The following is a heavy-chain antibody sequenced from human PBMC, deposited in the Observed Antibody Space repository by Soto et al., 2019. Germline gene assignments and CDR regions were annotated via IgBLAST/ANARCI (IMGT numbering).Heavy chain of an antibody. CDR1: GFKFSTYG. Sequence: QVQLVESGGGVVQPGRSLRLSCGASGFKFSTYGMHWVRQAPGKGLEWVAAISYDGNNKDYADSVKGRFTISRDNSKNTSYLQMNSLRAEDTSVYYCAKGLVGYVFGVQDYYFGMDVWGQGTTVAVSS. CDR2: ISYDGNNK. CDR3: AKGLVGYVFGVQDYYFGMDV. J-gene: IGHJ6*01. V-gene: IGHV3-30*18. D-gene: IGHD1-26*01.